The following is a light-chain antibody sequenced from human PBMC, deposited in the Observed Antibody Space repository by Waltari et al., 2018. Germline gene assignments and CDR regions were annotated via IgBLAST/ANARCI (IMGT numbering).Light chain of an antibody. Sequence: QSALTQPASVSGSPGQSITISCTGSSNNIGFYDLVSWYQQHPGKAPILIICDVIKRPSGVSDRCSGSKSGNTASLTISGLQTEDDADYYCCAYSGSGSFPYVFGPGTRVAVL. J-gene: IGLJ1*01. CDR2: DVI. CDR1: SNNIGFYDL. CDR3: CAYSGSGSFPYV. V-gene: IGLV2-23*02.